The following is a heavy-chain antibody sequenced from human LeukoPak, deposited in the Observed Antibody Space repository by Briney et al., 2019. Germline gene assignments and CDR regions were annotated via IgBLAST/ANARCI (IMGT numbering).Heavy chain of an antibody. CDR3: ARGVFAGWDYDSSGKGNAFDI. D-gene: IGHD3-22*01. V-gene: IGHV1-18*01. Sequence: ASVKVSCKASGYTFTSYGISWVRQAPGQGLEWMGWISAYNGNTNYAQKLQGRVTMTTDTSTSTAYMELRSLRSDDTAVYYCARGVFAGWDYDSSGKGNAFDIWGQGTMVTVSS. CDR2: ISAYNGNT. CDR1: GYTFTSYG. J-gene: IGHJ3*02.